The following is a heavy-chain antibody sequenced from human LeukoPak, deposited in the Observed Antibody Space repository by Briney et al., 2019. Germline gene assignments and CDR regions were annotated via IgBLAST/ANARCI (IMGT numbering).Heavy chain of an antibody. CDR3: ARSIVGATFSFDY. V-gene: IGHV4-59*01. J-gene: IGHJ4*02. CDR1: GGSISSYY. Sequence: PSETLSLTCTVSGGSISSYYWSWIRQPPGKGLEWIGYIYYSGSTNYNPSLKSRVTISVDTSKNQFSLKLSSVTAADTAVYYCARSIVGATFSFDYWGQGTLVTVSS. D-gene: IGHD1-26*01. CDR2: IYYSGST.